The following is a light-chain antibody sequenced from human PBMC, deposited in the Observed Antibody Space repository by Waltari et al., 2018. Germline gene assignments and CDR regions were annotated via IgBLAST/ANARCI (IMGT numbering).Light chain of an antibody. CDR1: QSVSSY. CDR2: DAF. Sequence: EIVLTQSPATLSLSPGESATLSCRASQSVSSYLAWYQQTPGQAPRLLIYDAFNRATGIPARFSCSGSGTDFTLTISSLGPEDFAVYYCQQRSNWPPEYTFGQGTKLEI. J-gene: IGKJ2*01. CDR3: QQRSNWPPEYT. V-gene: IGKV3-11*01.